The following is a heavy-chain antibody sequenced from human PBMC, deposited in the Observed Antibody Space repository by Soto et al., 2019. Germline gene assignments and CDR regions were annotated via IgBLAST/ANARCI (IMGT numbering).Heavy chain of an antibody. CDR3: ARGDYGGNSDDY. CDR2: INHSGST. Sequence: SETLSLTCAVYGGSFSDYYWSWIRQSPGKGLEWIGEINHSGSTNYNPSLKSRVIISVDTSKNQFSLKLSSVTAADTAAYYCARGDYGGNSDDYWGRGTLVTVSS. CDR1: GGSFSDYY. V-gene: IGHV4-34*01. J-gene: IGHJ4*02. D-gene: IGHD4-17*01.